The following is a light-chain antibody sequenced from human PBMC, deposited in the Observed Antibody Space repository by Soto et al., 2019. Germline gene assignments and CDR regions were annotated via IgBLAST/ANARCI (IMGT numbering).Light chain of an antibody. V-gene: IGKV3-20*01. J-gene: IGKJ1*01. CDR2: GAS. CDR1: QSMSGNS. Sequence: VLTQSPGTLSLPPGERATLSCRATQSMSGNSLAWYQQKPGQAPRLLIYGASNRATDIPHRFSGSASGTDFTLTISGLEPEDSAVYYCQQYGMSRWTFGHGTKVEIK. CDR3: QQYGMSRWT.